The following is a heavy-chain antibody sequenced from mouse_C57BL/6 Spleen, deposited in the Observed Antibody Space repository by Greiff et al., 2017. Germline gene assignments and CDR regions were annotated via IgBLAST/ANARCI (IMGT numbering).Heavy chain of an antibody. V-gene: IGHV1-42*01. CDR3: ARSGFYDPHWYFDV. D-gene: IGHD2-3*01. Sequence: EVQLQQSGPELVKPGASVKISCKASGYSFTGYYMNWVKQSPEKSLEWIGEINPSTGGTTYNQKFKAKATLTVDKSSSTAYMQLKSLTSEDSAVYYCARSGFYDPHWYFDVWGTGTTVTVSS. CDR1: GYSFTGYY. J-gene: IGHJ1*03. CDR2: INPSTGGT.